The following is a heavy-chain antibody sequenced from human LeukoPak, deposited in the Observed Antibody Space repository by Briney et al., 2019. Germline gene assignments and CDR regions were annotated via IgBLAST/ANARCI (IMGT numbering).Heavy chain of an antibody. J-gene: IGHJ4*02. Sequence: GGSLRLSCAASGFTFSSYAMHWVRQAPGKGLEWVAVIPYDGSNKYYADSVKGRFTISRDNSKNTLYLQMNSLRAEDTAVYYCARELTFAAAGYYFDYWGQGTLVTVSS. D-gene: IGHD6-13*01. V-gene: IGHV3-30-3*01. CDR1: GFTFSSYA. CDR3: ARELTFAAAGYYFDY. CDR2: IPYDGSNK.